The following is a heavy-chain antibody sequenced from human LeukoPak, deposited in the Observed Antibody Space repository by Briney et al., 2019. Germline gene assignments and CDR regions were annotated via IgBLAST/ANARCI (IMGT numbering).Heavy chain of an antibody. J-gene: IGHJ6*03. CDR2: INHSGST. CDR3: ARLSSGSDIVVVPAAPRRYYYYMDV. Sequence: SETLSLTCAVYGGSFSGYYWSWIRQPPGKGLEWIGEINHSGSTNYNPSLESRVTISVDTSKNQFSLKLSSVTAADTAVYYCARLSSGSDIVVVPAAPRRYYYYMDVWGKGTTVTISS. V-gene: IGHV4-34*01. CDR1: GGSFSGYY. D-gene: IGHD2-2*01.